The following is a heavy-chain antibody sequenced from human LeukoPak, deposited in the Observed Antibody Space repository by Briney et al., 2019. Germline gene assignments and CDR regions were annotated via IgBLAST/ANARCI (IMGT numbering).Heavy chain of an antibody. D-gene: IGHD3-10*01. CDR2: IYTSGST. Sequence: SETLSLTCTVSGGSINSYYWSWIRQPAGKGLEWIGRIYTSGSTNYNPSLKSRVTMSVDTSKNQFSLKLSSVTAADTAVYYCARQIDGFGEFDYFDYWGQGTLVTVSS. J-gene: IGHJ4*02. CDR3: ARQIDGFGEFDYFDY. V-gene: IGHV4-4*07. CDR1: GGSINSYY.